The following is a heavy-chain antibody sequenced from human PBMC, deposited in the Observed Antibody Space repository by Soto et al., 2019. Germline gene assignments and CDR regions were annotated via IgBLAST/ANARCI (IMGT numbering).Heavy chain of an antibody. CDR3: ARAVSTHFDY. D-gene: IGHD6-13*01. J-gene: IGHJ4*02. CDR2: ISYSGTT. CDR1: GGSVSSGGYY. V-gene: IGHV4-31*03. Sequence: QVQLQESGPGLVKPSQTLSLTCTVSGGSVSSGGYYWTWIRQYSGKGLEWVGSISYSGTTYYNPSLRSRVTISVDTSRNHFSLTVTSVNAAETAVYYCARAVSTHFDYLGQGTRVTVSS.